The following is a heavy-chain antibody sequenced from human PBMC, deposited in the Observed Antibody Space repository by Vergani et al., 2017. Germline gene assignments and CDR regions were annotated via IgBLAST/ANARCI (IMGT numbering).Heavy chain of an antibody. CDR3: ARAGYYYDSSGYFTFDY. D-gene: IGHD3-22*01. V-gene: IGHV3-48*02. CDR1: GFTFSSYS. CDR2: ISSSSSTI. Sequence: EVQLVESGGGLVQPGGSLRLSCAASGFTFSSYSMNWVRQAPGKGLEWVSYISSSSSTIYYADSVKGRFTISRENAKNSMYLQMNSLRDEETAVYYCARAGYYYDSSGYFTFDYWGQGTLVTVSS. J-gene: IGHJ4*02.